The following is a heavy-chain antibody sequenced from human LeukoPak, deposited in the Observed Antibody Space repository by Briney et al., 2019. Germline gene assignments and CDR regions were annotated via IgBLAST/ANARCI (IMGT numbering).Heavy chain of an antibody. CDR2: IYTSGST. D-gene: IGHD6-13*01. Sequence: PSETLSLTCTVSGGSISSGSYYWSWIRQPAGKGLEWIGRIYTSGSTNYNPSLKSRVTISVDTSKNQFSLKLSSVTAADTAVYYCARDLYGSSWYRQHYYYYMDVWGKGTTVTISS. CDR3: ARDLYGSSWYRQHYYYYMDV. V-gene: IGHV4-61*02. CDR1: GGSISSGSYY. J-gene: IGHJ6*03.